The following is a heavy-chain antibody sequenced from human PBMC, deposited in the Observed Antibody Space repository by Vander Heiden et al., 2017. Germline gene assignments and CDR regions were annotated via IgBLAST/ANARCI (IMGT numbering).Heavy chain of an antibody. V-gene: IGHV3-23*01. CDR1: GFTFSSYA. J-gene: IGHJ5*02. CDR2: ISGSGGST. Sequence: EVQLLESGGGLVQPGGSLRLSCAASGFTFSSYAMSWVRQAPGKGLEWVSAISGSGGSTYYADSVKGRFTISRDNSKNTLYLQMNSLRAEDTAVYYCAKVFMRSSSRRNWFDPWGQGTLVTVSS. CDR3: AKVFMRSSSRRNWFDP. D-gene: IGHD6-13*01.